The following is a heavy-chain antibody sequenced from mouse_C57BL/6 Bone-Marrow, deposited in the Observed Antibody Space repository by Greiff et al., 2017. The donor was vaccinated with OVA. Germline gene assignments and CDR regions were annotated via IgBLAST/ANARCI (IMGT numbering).Heavy chain of an antibody. CDR1: GYTFTSYW. Sequence: QVQLQQPGAELVKPGASVKMSCKASGYTFTSYWMHWVKQRPGQGLEWIGNINPSNGGTNYNEKFKSKATLTVDKSSSTAYMQLSSLTSEDSAVYYCARYLYYGSSYGEGWFAYWGQGTLVTVSA. J-gene: IGHJ3*01. D-gene: IGHD1-1*01. CDR2: INPSNGGT. V-gene: IGHV1-53*01. CDR3: ARYLYYGSSYGEGWFAY.